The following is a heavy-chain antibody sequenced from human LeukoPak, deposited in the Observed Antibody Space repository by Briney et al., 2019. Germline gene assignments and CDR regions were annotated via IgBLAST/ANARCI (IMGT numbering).Heavy chain of an antibody. CDR3: ARGTYLYDSSGYYFDH. CDR1: GGSISGYH. J-gene: IGHJ4*02. D-gene: IGHD3-22*01. V-gene: IGHV4-59*08. CDR2: IYYSGST. Sequence: PSETLSLTCTVSGGSISGYHWSWIRQPPGKGLEWIGYIYYSGSTKHNPSLKGRVTLSVDTSKNQFSLELTSVTAADTAVYYCARGTYLYDSSGYYFDHWGQGTLVTVSS.